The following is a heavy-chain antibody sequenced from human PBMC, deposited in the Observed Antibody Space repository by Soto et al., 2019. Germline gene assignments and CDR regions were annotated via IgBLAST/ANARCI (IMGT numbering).Heavy chain of an antibody. CDR1: GYTFTSYG. Sequence: ASVKVSCKASGYTFTSYGISWVRQAPGQGLEWMGWISAYNGNTNYAQKLQGRVTMTTDTSTSTAYMELRSLRSDDTAVYYCARDSEWELLLYPLDYWGQGTLVTVSS. CDR2: ISAYNGNT. D-gene: IGHD1-26*01. V-gene: IGHV1-18*01. J-gene: IGHJ4*02. CDR3: ARDSEWELLLYPLDY.